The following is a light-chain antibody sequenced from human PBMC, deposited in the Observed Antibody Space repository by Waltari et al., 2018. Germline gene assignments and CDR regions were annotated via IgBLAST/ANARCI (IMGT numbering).Light chain of an antibody. CDR2: GAS. CDR3: QQCDHWPLT. CDR1: QSVKDN. V-gene: IGKV3-15*01. J-gene: IGKJ4*01. Sequence: ERVLTQSPATLSVSPGDRVTLYCSASQSVKDNLAWYQQKPGQPPRLLIYGASTRATGIPARFSGSESGSEYSLTISSLQSEDFAVYYCQQCDHWPLTFGGGTRVEIK.